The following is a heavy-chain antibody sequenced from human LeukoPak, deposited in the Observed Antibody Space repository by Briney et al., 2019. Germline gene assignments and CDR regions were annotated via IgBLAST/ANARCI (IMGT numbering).Heavy chain of an antibody. CDR3: ARVSSGGSYSDY. CDR1: GFTFSSYS. Sequence: GGSLRLSCAASGFTFSSYSINWVRQAPGKGLEWVSSISSSGSFIYYVDSVKGRFTISRDNAKNSLYLQMNSLRAEDTAVYYCARVSSGGSYSDYWGQGTLVTVSS. D-gene: IGHD2-15*01. J-gene: IGHJ4*02. CDR2: ISSSGSFI. V-gene: IGHV3-21*03.